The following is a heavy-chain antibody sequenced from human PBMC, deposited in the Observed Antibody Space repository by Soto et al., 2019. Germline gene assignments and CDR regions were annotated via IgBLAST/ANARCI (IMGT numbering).Heavy chain of an antibody. CDR1: GDTSTTYV. CDR3: ARATYCGSNCFFAREY. J-gene: IGHJ4*02. V-gene: IGHV1-69*01. D-gene: IGHD2-21*01. Sequence: VQLVQSGAEVKKPGSSVKVSCKASGDTSTTYVISWVRQAPGQGLEWMGGINPMSRTAKYSEKYNGRVTITADEATRTAYLDLTSLRFEDTAVYFCARATYCGSNCFFAREYWGQGTLVTVSS. CDR2: INPMSRTA.